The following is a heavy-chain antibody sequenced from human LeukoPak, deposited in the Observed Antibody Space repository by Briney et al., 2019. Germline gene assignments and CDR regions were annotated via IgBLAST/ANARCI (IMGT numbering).Heavy chain of an antibody. Sequence: SETLSLTCTVSGGSISSSSYYWGWIRQPPGKGLEWLGSVFYTGNTYYNPSLKSRVTISVDTSKNQLFLKLSSVTAADTAVYYCARQNYDILTGYYLGDNWFDPWGQGTLVTVSS. D-gene: IGHD3-9*01. J-gene: IGHJ5*02. CDR1: GGSISSSSYY. V-gene: IGHV4-39*01. CDR2: VFYTGNT. CDR3: ARQNYDILTGYYLGDNWFDP.